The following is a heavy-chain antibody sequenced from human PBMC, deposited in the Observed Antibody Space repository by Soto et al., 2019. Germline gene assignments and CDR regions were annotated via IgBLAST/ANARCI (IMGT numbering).Heavy chain of an antibody. V-gene: IGHV3-15*07. CDR2: IKSKTDGGTT. D-gene: IGHD3-22*01. CDR1: GFTFSNAW. J-gene: IGHJ4*01. CDR3: TTDSYSTIIIVRFDY. Sequence: WGSLRLSCAASGFTFSNAWINWVRQAPGKGLEWVGRIKSKTDGGTTDYAAPVKGRFAISRDDSNNMVYLQMNSLKIEDTAVYYCTTDSYSTIIIVRFDYWGHGTLVTVSS.